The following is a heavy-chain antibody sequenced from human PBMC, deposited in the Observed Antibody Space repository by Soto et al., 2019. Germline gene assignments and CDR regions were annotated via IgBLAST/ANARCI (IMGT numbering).Heavy chain of an antibody. D-gene: IGHD2-21*01. Sequence: QVQLQQWGAGLLKPSETLSLTCAVYGGSFSGYYWSWIRQPPGKGLEWIGEINHSGSTNYNPSLKIRVTISVDTSKNQFSLKLSSVTAADTAVYYCARGLFMNYWGQGTLVTVSS. CDR1: GGSFSGYY. J-gene: IGHJ4*02. CDR2: INHSGST. CDR3: ARGLFMNY. V-gene: IGHV4-34*01.